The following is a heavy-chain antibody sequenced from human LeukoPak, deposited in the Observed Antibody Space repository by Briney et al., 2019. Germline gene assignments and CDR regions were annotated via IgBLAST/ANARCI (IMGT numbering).Heavy chain of an antibody. J-gene: IGHJ3*02. CDR2: INPSGGST. D-gene: IGHD3-22*01. CDR3: ATLGEYYYDSSGYPGSDAFDI. V-gene: IGHV1-46*01. Sequence: ASVMVSCKASGYTFTSYYMHWVRQAPGQGLEWMGIINPSGGSTSYAQKFQGRVTMTRDTSTSTVYMELSSLRSEDTAVYYCATLGEYYYDSSGYPGSDAFDIWGQGTMVTVSS. CDR1: GYTFTSYY.